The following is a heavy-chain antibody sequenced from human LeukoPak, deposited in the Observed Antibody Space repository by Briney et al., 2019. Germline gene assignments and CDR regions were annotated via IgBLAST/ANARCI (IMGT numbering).Heavy chain of an antibody. CDR2: INPNSGGT. D-gene: IGHD5-12*01. J-gene: IGHJ6*03. CDR1: GYTFTSYG. CDR3: ARGPVAYYYYYMDV. Sequence: GASVKVSCKASGYTFTSYGISWVRQAPGQGLEWMGWINPNSGGTNYAQKFQGRVTMTRDTSISTAYMELSRLRSDDTAVYYCARGPVAYYYYYMDVWGKGTTVTVSS. V-gene: IGHV1-2*02.